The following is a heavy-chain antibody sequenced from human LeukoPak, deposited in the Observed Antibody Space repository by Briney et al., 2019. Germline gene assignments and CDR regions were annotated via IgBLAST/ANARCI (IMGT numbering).Heavy chain of an antibody. D-gene: IGHD2-21*02. J-gene: IGHJ5*02. CDR1: GYTFTSYD. CDR3: ARADSYSGWFDP. V-gene: IGHV1-8*01. CDR2: MSPNSGDT. Sequence: ASVKVSFTASGYTFTSYDFNWVRQATGQRPEWMGWMSPNSGDTGYAQKFQDRVTMTRNTSISTAYMELSSLRSDDTAVYYCARADSYSGWFDPWGQGTLVTVSS.